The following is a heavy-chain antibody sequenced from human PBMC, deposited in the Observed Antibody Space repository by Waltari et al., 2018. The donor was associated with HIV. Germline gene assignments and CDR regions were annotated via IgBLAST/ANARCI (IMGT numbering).Heavy chain of an antibody. J-gene: IGHJ6*02. CDR1: GITFGNYG. V-gene: IGHV3-30*02. CDR3: AKDYHQIVVAGDYYNNGLDV. D-gene: IGHD6-19*01. CDR2: IQYDGSQK. Sequence: QVQLVESGGGVVQPGGSLRLSCAASGITFGNYGMPWSRPAPGKGLEWVASIQYDGSQKYYADSLKGRFTISRDNSQNTLYLQMNSLREEDTAVYYCAKDYHQIVVAGDYYNNGLDVWGQGTTVTVSS.